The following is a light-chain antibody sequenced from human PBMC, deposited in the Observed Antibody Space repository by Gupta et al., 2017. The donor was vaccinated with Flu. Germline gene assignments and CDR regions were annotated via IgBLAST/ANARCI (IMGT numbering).Light chain of an antibody. CDR2: GAS. CDR3: QQYGNSPRFT. CDR1: QSVSSSY. Sequence: EVVLTQSPGTLSLSPGEGATLSCRASQSVSSSYIAWYQQRPGQAPRLLLYGASSRATGIPDRFSGSGSGTDFTLTISRLEPEDFAIYYCQQYGNSPRFTFGPGTKVDIK. J-gene: IGKJ3*01. V-gene: IGKV3-20*01.